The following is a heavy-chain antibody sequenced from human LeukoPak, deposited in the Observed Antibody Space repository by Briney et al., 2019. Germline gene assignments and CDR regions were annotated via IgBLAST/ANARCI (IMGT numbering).Heavy chain of an antibody. J-gene: IGHJ4*02. Sequence: GGSLRLSCAASGFTFSSYSMNWVRQAPGKGLEWVSSISSSSSYIYYADSVKGRFTISRDNAKNSLYLQMNSLRAEDTAVYYCARGALTGYSRHYWGQGTLVTVSS. CDR1: GFTFSSYS. D-gene: IGHD3-9*01. CDR3: ARGALTGYSRHY. CDR2: ISSSSSYI. V-gene: IGHV3-21*01.